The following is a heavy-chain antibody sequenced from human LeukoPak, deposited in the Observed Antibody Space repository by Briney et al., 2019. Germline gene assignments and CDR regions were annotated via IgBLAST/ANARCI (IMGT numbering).Heavy chain of an antibody. CDR2: IYYSGST. J-gene: IGHJ4*02. CDR3: ARGTNYYDSSGYSATFDY. D-gene: IGHD3-22*01. Sequence: SETLSLTCTVSGGSISSGGYYWSWIRQHPGKGLEWIGYIYYSGSTYYNPSLKSRVTISVDTSKNQFSLKLSSVTAADTAVYNCARGTNYYDSSGYSATFDYWGQGTLVTVSS. V-gene: IGHV4-31*03. CDR1: GGSISSGGYY.